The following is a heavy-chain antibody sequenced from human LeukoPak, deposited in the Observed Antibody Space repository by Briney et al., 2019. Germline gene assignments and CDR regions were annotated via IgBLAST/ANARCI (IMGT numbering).Heavy chain of an antibody. D-gene: IGHD3-3*01. J-gene: IGHJ3*02. Sequence: ASVKVSCKASGYTFTGYYMHWVRQAPGQGLGWMGWINPNSGGTNYAQKFQGRVTMTRDTSISTAYMELSRLRSDDTAVYYCARPYYDFWSGSLPHAFDIWGQGTMVTVSS. CDR2: INPNSGGT. CDR3: ARPYYDFWSGSLPHAFDI. CDR1: GYTFTGYY. V-gene: IGHV1-2*02.